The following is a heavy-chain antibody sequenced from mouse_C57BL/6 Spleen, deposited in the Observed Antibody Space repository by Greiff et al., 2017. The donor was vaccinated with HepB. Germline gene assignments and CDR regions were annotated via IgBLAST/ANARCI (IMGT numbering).Heavy chain of an antibody. CDR1: GFTFSDYG. Sequence: EVQRVESGGGLVKPGGSLKLSCAASGFTFSDYGMHWVRQAPVKGLEWVAYISSGSGTIYYADTVKGRFTISRDNAKNTLFLQMTSLRSEDTAMYYCASHGYYYAMDYWGQGTSVTVSS. V-gene: IGHV5-17*01. J-gene: IGHJ4*01. CDR3: ASHGYYYAMDY. CDR2: ISSGSGTI. D-gene: IGHD2-2*01.